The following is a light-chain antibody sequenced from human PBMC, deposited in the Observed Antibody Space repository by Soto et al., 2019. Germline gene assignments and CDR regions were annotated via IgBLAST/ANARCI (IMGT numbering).Light chain of an antibody. CDR2: DVT. CDR3: CSYAGSYSWV. J-gene: IGLJ2*01. Sequence: QSALTQPPSVSGSPGQSVTISCTGTSSDVGSYNRVSWYQQPPGTAPKLIIYDVTKRPSGVPDRISGSKSGNTASLTISGLQAEDEADYYCCSYAGSYSWVFGGGTKLTVL. CDR1: SSDVGSYNR. V-gene: IGLV2-18*02.